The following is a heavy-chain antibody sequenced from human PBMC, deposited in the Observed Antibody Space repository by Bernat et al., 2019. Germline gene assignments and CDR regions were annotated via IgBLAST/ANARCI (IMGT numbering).Heavy chain of an antibody. CDR2: VFYTGSS. Sequence: QVQLQESGPGLVKPSETLSLTCTVSGGSISGYYWSWIRQPPGKGLESLGYVFYTGSSNYNPSLKSRVTMSVDTSKNQFSLILTSLTTADTAVYYCARYTGGNYWVDNWGQGILVTASS. J-gene: IGHJ4*02. CDR3: ARYTGGNYWVDN. D-gene: IGHD4-23*01. CDR1: GGSISGYY. V-gene: IGHV4-59*01.